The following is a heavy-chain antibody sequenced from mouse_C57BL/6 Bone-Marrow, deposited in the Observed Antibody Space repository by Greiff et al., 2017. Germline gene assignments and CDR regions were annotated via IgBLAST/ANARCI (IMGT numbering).Heavy chain of an antibody. J-gene: IGHJ4*01. CDR2: IYPGSGST. Sequence: QVQLQQPGAELVKPGASVKMSCKASGYTFTSYWITWVKQRPGQGLEWIGDIYPGSGSTNYNEKFKSKATLTVDPSSSTAYMQLSSLTSEDSAVYYCAYLLLRFYYAMDYWGQGTSVTVSS. CDR1: GYTFTSYW. V-gene: IGHV1-55*01. CDR3: AYLLLRFYYAMDY. D-gene: IGHD1-1*01.